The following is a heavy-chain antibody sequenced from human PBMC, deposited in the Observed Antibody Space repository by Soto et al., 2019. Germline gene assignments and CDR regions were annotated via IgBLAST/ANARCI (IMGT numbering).Heavy chain of an antibody. CDR3: AGGVGSSPPRY. D-gene: IGHD1-26*01. J-gene: IGHJ4*02. Sequence: LSLTCTISGGSISVYYWSWIRQPPGQALEWMGYIYDSGSPYYNPSLRSRVIISADTSKNQISLKLTSATAADTAVYYCAGGVGSSPPRYWGRGTLVTVSS. CDR1: GGSISVYY. CDR2: IYDSGSP. V-gene: IGHV4-59*01.